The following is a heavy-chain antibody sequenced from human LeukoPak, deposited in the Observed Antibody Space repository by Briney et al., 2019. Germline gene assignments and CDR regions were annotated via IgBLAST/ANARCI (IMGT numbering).Heavy chain of an antibody. V-gene: IGHV3-7*01. CDR1: GFTFSSYW. Sequence: PGGSLRLSCAASGFTFSSYWMSLVRQAPGKGLEWVANIKQDGSGKYHVDSVKGRFTISRDNAKNSLYLQMNSLRAEDTAVYYCARHDHYSGGSCVYWGQGTLVTVSS. J-gene: IGHJ4*02. D-gene: IGHD2-15*01. CDR3: ARHDHYSGGSCVY. CDR2: IKQDGSGK.